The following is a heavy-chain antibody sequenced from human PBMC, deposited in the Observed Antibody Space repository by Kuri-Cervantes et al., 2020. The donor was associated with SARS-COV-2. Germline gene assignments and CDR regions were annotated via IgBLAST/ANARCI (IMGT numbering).Heavy chain of an antibody. D-gene: IGHD3-9*01. J-gene: IGHJ6*03. CDR1: GGSISSHY. V-gene: IGHV4-59*08. CDR3: ARLAGYFVEDYYMDV. Sequence: SETLSLTCTVSGGSISSHYWSWIRQPPGKGLEWIGYIYYSGSTYYNPSLKSRVTISVDTSKNQFSLKLSSVTAADTAVYYCARLAGYFVEDYYMDVWGKGTTVTVSS. CDR2: IYYSGST.